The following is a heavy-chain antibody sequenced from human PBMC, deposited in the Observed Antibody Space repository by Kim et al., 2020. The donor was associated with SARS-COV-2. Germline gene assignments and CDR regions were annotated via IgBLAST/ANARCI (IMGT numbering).Heavy chain of an antibody. CDR3: ATQLAPFFGRSYYSGLD. J-gene: IGHJ6*01. Sequence: SVKVSCKASGGTFSSYAISWVRQAPGQGLEWMGGIIPIFGTAHYAQKFQGRVTITADESTSTAYMEPSSPRSEDTAAHSLATQLAPFFGRSYYSGLD. D-gene: IGHD3-3*01. CDR2: IIPIFGTA. V-gene: IGHV1-69*13. CDR1: GGTFSSYA.